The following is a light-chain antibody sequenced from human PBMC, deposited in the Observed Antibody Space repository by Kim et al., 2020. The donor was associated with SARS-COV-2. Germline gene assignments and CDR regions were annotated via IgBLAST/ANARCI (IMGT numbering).Light chain of an antibody. CDR3: NSRDSSGNHLV. CDR2: GKN. Sequence: SSELTQDPAVSVALGQTVRITCQGDCLRSYYASWYQQKPGQAPVLVIYGKNNRPSGIPDRFSGSSSGNTASLTNTGAQAEDEADYYCNSRDSSGNHLVFGGGTKVSVL. V-gene: IGLV3-19*01. J-gene: IGLJ3*02. CDR1: CLRSYY.